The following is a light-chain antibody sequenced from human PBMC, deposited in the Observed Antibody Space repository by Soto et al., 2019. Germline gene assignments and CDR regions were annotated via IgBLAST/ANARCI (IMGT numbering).Light chain of an antibody. CDR2: GAS. CDR1: QSLSSSY. V-gene: IGKV3-20*01. Sequence: EIVLTQSPGTLSLSPGERATLSCRASQSLSSSYLAWYQQKPGQAPRLLIYGASSRATGIPDRFSGSGSGTDFTLTISRLEPEDFGVYYCQQYGSSPTFGQGTKVEIK. J-gene: IGKJ1*01. CDR3: QQYGSSPT.